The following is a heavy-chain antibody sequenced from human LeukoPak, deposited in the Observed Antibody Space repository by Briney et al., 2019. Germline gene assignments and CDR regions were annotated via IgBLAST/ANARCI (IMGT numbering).Heavy chain of an antibody. CDR3: ARGILWFGELTHDY. CDR2: ISYDGSNK. D-gene: IGHD3-10*01. CDR1: GFTFSSYA. V-gene: IGHV3-30-3*01. J-gene: IGHJ4*02. Sequence: GGSLRLSCAASGFTFSSYAMHWVRQAPGKGLEWVAVISYDGSNKYYADSVKGRFTISRDNSKNTLYLQMNSLRAEDTAVYYCARGILWFGELTHDYWGQGTLVIVSS.